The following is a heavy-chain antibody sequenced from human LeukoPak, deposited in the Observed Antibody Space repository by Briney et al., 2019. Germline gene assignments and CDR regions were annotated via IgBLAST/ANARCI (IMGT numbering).Heavy chain of an antibody. CDR1: GYSFTSYW. V-gene: IGHV5-51*01. CDR2: IYPGDSDT. J-gene: IGHJ5*02. Sequence: GESLKISCKGSGYSFTSYWIGWVRQMPGKGLEWMGIIYPGDSDTRYSPSFQGQVTISADKSISTAYLQWSSLKASDTAMYYCARRITMVRGGGWLDPWGQGTLVTVSS. D-gene: IGHD3-10*01. CDR3: ARRITMVRGGGWLDP.